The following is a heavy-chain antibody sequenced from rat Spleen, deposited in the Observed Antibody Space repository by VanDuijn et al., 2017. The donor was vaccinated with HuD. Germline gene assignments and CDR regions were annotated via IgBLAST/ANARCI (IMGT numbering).Heavy chain of an antibody. CDR3: ARQWRDIYALDY. D-gene: IGHD2-3*01. J-gene: IGHJ2*01. Sequence: EVQLVESGGDLVQPGRSLKLSCTASGFTFSYYGMAWVRQAPTTGLEWVASMGAGGGNTYYRDSGKGRFTIYRDNAKNTRYLQMDSLRSEETATYYCARQWRDIYALDYWGQGVMVIVSS. CDR1: GFTFSYYG. CDR2: MGAGGGNT. V-gene: IGHV5S13*01.